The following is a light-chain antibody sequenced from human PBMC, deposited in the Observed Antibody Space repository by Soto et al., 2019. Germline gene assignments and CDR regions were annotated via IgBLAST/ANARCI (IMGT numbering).Light chain of an antibody. Sequence: QSVLTQPPSVSGAPGQRVTISCTGSRSNIGAGYDVHWYQQLPGTAPKLLIYGNSNRPSGVPDRFSGSKSGTSASLAITGLQAEDEADYYCQSYDSSLSGSYVFGPGTKVTVL. CDR2: GNS. J-gene: IGLJ1*01. CDR3: QSYDSSLSGSYV. CDR1: RSNIGAGYD. V-gene: IGLV1-40*01.